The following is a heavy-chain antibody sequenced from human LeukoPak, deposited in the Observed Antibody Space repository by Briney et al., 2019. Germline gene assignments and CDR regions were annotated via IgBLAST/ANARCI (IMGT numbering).Heavy chain of an antibody. J-gene: IGHJ4*02. Sequence: PRGSLRLSCAASGFTFVNYAMTWVRQAPGQGLECVSVITGSGGSTNYADSVKGRFTISRDNSKNTLYLQMNSLRAEDTAVYYCARAMRGYQLLPDYWGQGTLVTVSS. CDR3: ARAMRGYQLLPDY. CDR1: GFTFVNYA. CDR2: ITGSGGST. D-gene: IGHD2-2*01. V-gene: IGHV3-23*01.